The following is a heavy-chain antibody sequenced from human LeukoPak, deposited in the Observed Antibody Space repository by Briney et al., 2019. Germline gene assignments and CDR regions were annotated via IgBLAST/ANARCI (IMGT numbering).Heavy chain of an antibody. J-gene: IGHJ4*02. V-gene: IGHV3-23*01. CDR2: ISGSGGST. CDR1: GFTFSSYA. Sequence: GGSLRLSCAASGFTFSSYAMSWVRQAPGKGLEWVSAISGSGGSTYYADSVKGRFTISRDDSKNTLYLQMNSLRAEDTAVYYCAKAFEKESSWWGSSNILDYWGQGTLVTVSS. CDR3: AKAFEKESSWWGSSNILDY. D-gene: IGHD6-6*01.